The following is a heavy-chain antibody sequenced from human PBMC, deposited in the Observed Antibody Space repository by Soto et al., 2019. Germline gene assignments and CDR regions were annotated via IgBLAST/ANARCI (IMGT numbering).Heavy chain of an antibody. CDR3: AKTMRFLAAAGTSCYFYY. J-gene: IGHJ4*02. D-gene: IGHD6-13*01. Sequence: GGSLRLSCAASGFTFSSYAMSWVRQAPGKGLEWVSAISGSGGSTYYADSVKGRFTISRDNSKNTLYLQMNSLRAEDTAVYYCAKTMRFLAAAGTSCYFYYWGQGTLVTVSS. V-gene: IGHV3-23*01. CDR1: GFTFSSYA. CDR2: ISGSGGST.